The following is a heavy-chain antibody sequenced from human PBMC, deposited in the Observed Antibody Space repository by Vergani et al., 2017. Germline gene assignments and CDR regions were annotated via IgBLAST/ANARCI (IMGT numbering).Heavy chain of an antibody. Sequence: EVPLVPSGAAVKKPGESLKISCKGSGYSFTSYWIGWVRQMPGKGLEWMGIIYPGDSDTRYSPSFQGQVTISADKSISTAYLQWSSLKASDTAMYYCARQTDTVTRKGYVDYWGQGTLVTVSS. CDR2: IYPGDSDT. CDR3: ARQTDTVTRKGYVDY. J-gene: IGHJ4*02. CDR1: GYSFTSYW. D-gene: IGHD4-17*01. V-gene: IGHV5-51*01.